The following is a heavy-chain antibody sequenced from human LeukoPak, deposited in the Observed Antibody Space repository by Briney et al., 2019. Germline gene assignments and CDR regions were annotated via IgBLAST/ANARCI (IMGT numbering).Heavy chain of an antibody. Sequence: PGGTLRLSCAASGFTFSSYGMSWVRQAPGKGLEWVSAISGSGGSTYYADSVKGRFTISRDNSKNTLYLQMNSLRAEDTAVYYCAKGATGVTTPIDYWGQGTLVTVSS. D-gene: IGHD4-17*01. CDR1: GFTFSSYG. CDR3: AKGATGVTTPIDY. CDR2: ISGSGGST. J-gene: IGHJ4*02. V-gene: IGHV3-23*01.